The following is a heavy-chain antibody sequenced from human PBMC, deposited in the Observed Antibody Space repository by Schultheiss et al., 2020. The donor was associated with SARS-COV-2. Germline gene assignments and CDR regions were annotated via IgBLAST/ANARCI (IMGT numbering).Heavy chain of an antibody. D-gene: IGHD1-26*01. V-gene: IGHV3-30*03. Sequence: GGSLRLSCAASGFTFSDYYMSWVRQAPGKGLEWVAVISYDGSNKYYADSVKGRFTISRDNSKNTLYLQMNSLRAEDTAVYYCAREEGGTGFDYWGQGTLVTVSS. J-gene: IGHJ4*02. CDR3: AREEGGTGFDY. CDR2: ISYDGSNK. CDR1: GFTFSDYY.